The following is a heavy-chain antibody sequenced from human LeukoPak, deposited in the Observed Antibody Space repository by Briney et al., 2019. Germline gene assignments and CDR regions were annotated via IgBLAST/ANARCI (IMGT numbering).Heavy chain of an antibody. CDR1: GFTLSSYA. CDR2: ISGNAGST. V-gene: IGHV3-23*01. Sequence: PGGSLRLSCAASGFTLSSYAMSWVRQAPGKGLEWVSLISGNAGSTYYADSVKGRFTISRDITKNTLYLQMNSLRAEDTAVYYCAKDLHSYDSSGYYWGAFDIWGQGTMVTVSS. J-gene: IGHJ3*02. CDR3: AKDLHSYDSSGYYWGAFDI. D-gene: IGHD3-22*01.